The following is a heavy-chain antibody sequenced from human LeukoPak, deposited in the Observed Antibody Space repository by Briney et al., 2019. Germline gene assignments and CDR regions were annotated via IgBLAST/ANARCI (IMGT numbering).Heavy chain of an antibody. CDR3: AKGVGSYGGPVRFDP. J-gene: IGHJ5*02. Sequence: GGSLRLSCAASGFTFSSYGMHWVRQAPGKGLEWVAVIWYDGSNKYYADSVKGRFTISRDNSKNTLYLQMNSLRAEDTAVYYCAKGVGSYGGPVRFDPWGQGTLVTVSS. V-gene: IGHV3-33*06. CDR2: IWYDGSNK. D-gene: IGHD1-26*01. CDR1: GFTFSSYG.